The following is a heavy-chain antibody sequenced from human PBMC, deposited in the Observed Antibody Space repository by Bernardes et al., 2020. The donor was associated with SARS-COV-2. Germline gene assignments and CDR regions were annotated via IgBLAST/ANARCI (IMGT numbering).Heavy chain of an antibody. V-gene: IGHV5-51*01. CDR3: ARLGGSYTEGFFDY. J-gene: IGHJ4*02. CDR1: GYSFTSYW. CDR2: IYPDDSDT. D-gene: IGHD1-26*01. Sequence: GESLMISCKGSGYSFTSYWIGWVRQMPGKGLECMGIIYPDDSDTRYSPSFEGQVTISADKSINTAYLQWSSLRASDTAMYYCARLGGSYTEGFFDYWGQGTLLTVSS.